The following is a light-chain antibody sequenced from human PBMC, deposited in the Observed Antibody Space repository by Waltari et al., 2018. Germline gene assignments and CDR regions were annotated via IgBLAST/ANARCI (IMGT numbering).Light chain of an antibody. CDR3: CSYAGSSTYV. V-gene: IGLV2-23*02. Sequence: QSALTQPASVSGSPGQSITISCTGTSSDVGGYNYVSWYQQHPGKAPKLMIYDVSKRPSAVSNRFSGSKSGNTASLTISGLQAEDEADYYCCSYAGSSTYVFGTGTKVTVL. CDR1: SSDVGGYNY. J-gene: IGLJ1*01. CDR2: DVS.